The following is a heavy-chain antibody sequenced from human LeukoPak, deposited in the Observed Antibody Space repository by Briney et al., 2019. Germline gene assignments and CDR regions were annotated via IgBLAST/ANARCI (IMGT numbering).Heavy chain of an antibody. V-gene: IGHV3-21*01. CDR1: GFNFRDYS. J-gene: IGHJ5*02. D-gene: IGHD3-10*01. CDR2: ISGTSSYM. Sequence: GGSLRLSCVAYGFNFRDYSMNWVRQAPGKGLDWVSGISGTSSYMYYGDSVKGRFTVSRDNAKNSLYLQMESLRVEDTAVYYCARDLHYYGSGPWGQGTQVTVSS. CDR3: ARDLHYYGSGP.